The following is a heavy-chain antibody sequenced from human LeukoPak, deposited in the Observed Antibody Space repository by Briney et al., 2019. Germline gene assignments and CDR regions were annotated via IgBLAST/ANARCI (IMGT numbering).Heavy chain of an antibody. CDR1: GFTFSGYA. CDR3: ASRTTVTLED. J-gene: IGHJ4*02. CDR2: ISGSGGST. D-gene: IGHD4-17*01. V-gene: IGHV3-23*01. Sequence: PGGSLRLSCAASGFTFSGYAMSWVRQAPGKGLEWGSAISGSGGSTYYADSVKGRFTISRDNSKNTLYLQMNSLRAEDTAVYYCASRTTVTLEDWGQGTLVTVSS.